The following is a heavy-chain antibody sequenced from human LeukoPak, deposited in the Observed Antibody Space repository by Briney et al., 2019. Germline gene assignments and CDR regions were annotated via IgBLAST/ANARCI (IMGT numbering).Heavy chain of an antibody. Sequence: GGSLRLSCAASGFTFSHHGMHWVRQAPGKGLEWVAFIRYDGSNKYYADSVKGRFTISRDNSKNTLYLQMNSLRAEDTAVYYCAKDSPHYYDSSGYPDYWGQGTLVTVSS. V-gene: IGHV3-30*02. CDR1: GFTFSHHG. D-gene: IGHD3-22*01. CDR3: AKDSPHYYDSSGYPDY. CDR2: IRYDGSNK. J-gene: IGHJ4*02.